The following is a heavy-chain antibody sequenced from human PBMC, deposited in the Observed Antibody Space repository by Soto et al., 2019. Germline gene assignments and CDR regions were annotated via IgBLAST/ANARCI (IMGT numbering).Heavy chain of an antibody. CDR3: ARDGAAGLNDC. Sequence: QVQLVQSGAEVKNPGASVKVSCKASGYTFTNYGISWVRQAPGQGLEWMGWINAYNGNTKSAQKLQGRVTLTTDTSTSTAYMERRSLRSDDPAVYYCARDGAAGLNDCWGQGTLVNVS. J-gene: IGHJ4*02. CDR2: INAYNGNT. D-gene: IGHD6-13*01. V-gene: IGHV1-18*01. CDR1: GYTFTNYG.